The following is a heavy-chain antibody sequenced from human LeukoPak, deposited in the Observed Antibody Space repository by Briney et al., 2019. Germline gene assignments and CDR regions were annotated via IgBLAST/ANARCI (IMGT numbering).Heavy chain of an antibody. CDR1: GGSFSGYY. V-gene: IGHV4-34*01. J-gene: IGHJ4*02. D-gene: IGHD2-15*01. CDR3: ARGGIFHFDY. CDR2: INHSGST. Sequence: SETLSLTCAVYGGSFSGYYWSWIRQPPGKGLEWIGEINHSGSTNYNPSLKSRVTISVDTSKNQFSLNLTSVTAADSAVYYCARGGIFHFDYWGQGTLVTVSS.